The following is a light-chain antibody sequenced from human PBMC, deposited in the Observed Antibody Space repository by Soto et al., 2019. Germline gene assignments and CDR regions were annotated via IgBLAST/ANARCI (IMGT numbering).Light chain of an antibody. CDR1: QSVGNGY. J-gene: IGKJ1*01. Sequence: EIVLTQSPGTLSLSPGERATLSCRASQSVGNGYLAWYQQKPGQAPRLLIYGASTRDTGIPDRFSGSGSGTDFTLTITRLEPEDFEVDYCQQYGYLPRTFGQGTKVDIK. CDR2: GAS. V-gene: IGKV3-20*01. CDR3: QQYGYLPRT.